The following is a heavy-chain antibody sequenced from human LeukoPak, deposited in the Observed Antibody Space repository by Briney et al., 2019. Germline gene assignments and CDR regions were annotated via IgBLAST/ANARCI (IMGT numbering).Heavy chain of an antibody. D-gene: IGHD6-19*01. CDR1: GFSFRSHW. J-gene: IGHJ4*02. CDR3: ARDNVPAGLALDY. CDR2: INQDGREK. V-gene: IGHV3-7*01. Sequence: PGGSLRLSCAASGFSFRSHWMTWVRQAPGKGLEWVANINQDGREKYYVDSVKGRFTVSRDNTKNSLYLQMNSLRAEDTAVYCCARDNVPAGLALDYWGQGTLVTVSS.